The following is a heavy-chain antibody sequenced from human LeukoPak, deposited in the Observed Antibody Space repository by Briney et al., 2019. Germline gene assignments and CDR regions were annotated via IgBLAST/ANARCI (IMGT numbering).Heavy chain of an antibody. Sequence: TPSETLSLTCAVSGGSISSGGYSWSWIRQPPGKGLEWIGYIYYSGSTNYNPSLKSRVTISVDTSKNQFSLKLSSVTAADTAVYYCARAESYYYDSSGYYFMSPFDYWAREPWSPSPQ. V-gene: IGHV4-61*08. J-gene: IGHJ4*02. CDR1: GGSISSGGYS. CDR3: ARAESYYYDSSGYYFMSPFDY. CDR2: IYYSGST. D-gene: IGHD3-22*01.